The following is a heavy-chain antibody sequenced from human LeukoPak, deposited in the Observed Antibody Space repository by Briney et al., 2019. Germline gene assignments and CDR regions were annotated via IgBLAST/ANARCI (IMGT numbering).Heavy chain of an antibody. V-gene: IGHV4-61*05. Sequence: SETLSLTCTVSGGSISSSSYYWGWIRQPPGKGLEWIGLIYTSGSTNYNPSLKSRVTISVDTSKNQFSLKLSSVTAADTAVYYCARGRPGWIHDYWGQGTLVTVSS. CDR1: GGSISSSSYY. J-gene: IGHJ4*02. D-gene: IGHD6-19*01. CDR3: ARGRPGWIHDY. CDR2: IYTSGST.